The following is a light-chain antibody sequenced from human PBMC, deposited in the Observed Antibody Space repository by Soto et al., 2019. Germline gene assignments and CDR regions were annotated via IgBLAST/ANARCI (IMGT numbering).Light chain of an antibody. CDR1: RSDVGAYNY. J-gene: IGLJ1*01. Sequence: QSVLTQPASVSGSPGQSIAISCTGTRSDVGAYNYVSWYQQHPGKAPKLMISEVTNRPSGVSDRFSGSKSGNTASLTISGLQAEDEADYYCQSYDSSLSGSYVFGTGTKVTVL. V-gene: IGLV2-14*01. CDR2: EVT. CDR3: QSYDSSLSGSYV.